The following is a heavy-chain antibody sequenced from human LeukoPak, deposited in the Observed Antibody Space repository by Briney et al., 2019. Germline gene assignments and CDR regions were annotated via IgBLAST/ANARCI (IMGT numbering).Heavy chain of an antibody. CDR3: ASGPPYYDSSGYYWGDAFDI. D-gene: IGHD3-22*01. CDR2: INGSGGST. V-gene: IGHV3-23*01. Sequence: GGTLRLSCAASGFTFSSYGMSWVRQAPGKGLEWVSSINGSGGSTYYADSVKGRVTISRDNSKNTLYLQMNSLRAEDTAVYYCASGPPYYDSSGYYWGDAFDIWGQGTMVTVSS. CDR1: GFTFSSYG. J-gene: IGHJ3*02.